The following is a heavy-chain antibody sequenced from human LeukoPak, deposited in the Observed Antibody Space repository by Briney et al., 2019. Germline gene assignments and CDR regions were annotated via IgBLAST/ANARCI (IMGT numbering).Heavy chain of an antibody. J-gene: IGHJ4*02. CDR3: ARSNRRDSSEWDY. CDR2: ISYDGSNK. Sequence: HPGRSLRLSCAASGFTFSSYAMHWVRQAPGKGLEWVAVISYDGSNKYYADSVKGRFTISRDNSKNTLYLQMNSLRAEDTAVYYCARSNRRDSSEWDYWGQGTLVTVSS. D-gene: IGHD3-22*01. V-gene: IGHV3-30-3*01. CDR1: GFTFSSYA.